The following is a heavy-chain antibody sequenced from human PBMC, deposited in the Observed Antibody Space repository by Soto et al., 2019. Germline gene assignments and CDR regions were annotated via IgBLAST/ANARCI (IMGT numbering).Heavy chain of an antibody. V-gene: IGHV3-7*04. D-gene: IGHD3-22*01. J-gene: IGHJ3*02. CDR1: GFTFSRYW. CDR2: IKEDGSQK. Sequence: PGGSLRLSCAASGFTFSRYWMSWVRQAPGKGLEWVANIKEDGSQKWYVDSVKGRFTISRDNAKNSLYLQMNSLRVEDTAVYYCARGDYYDVSGPFSDAFDIWGQGTMVTVSS. CDR3: ARGDYYDVSGPFSDAFDI.